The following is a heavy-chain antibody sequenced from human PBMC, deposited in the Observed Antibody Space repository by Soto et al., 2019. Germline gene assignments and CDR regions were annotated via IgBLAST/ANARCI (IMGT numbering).Heavy chain of an antibody. J-gene: IGHJ4*02. CDR1: GFTFSNYG. CDR3: AKARVRIVGANSFDY. V-gene: IGHV3-30*18. Sequence: PGGALRLSCVGSGFTFSNYGMHWVRQPPGKGLEWVALISDDGDKRYYADSVRGRLIISRDNSKDTLYLQMNSLGPDETAVYFCAKARVRIVGANSFDYWGQGTPVTGSS. CDR2: ISDDGDKR. D-gene: IGHD1-26*01.